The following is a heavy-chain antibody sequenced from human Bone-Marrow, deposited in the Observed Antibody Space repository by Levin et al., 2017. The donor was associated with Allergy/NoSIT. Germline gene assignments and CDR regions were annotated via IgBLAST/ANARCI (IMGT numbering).Heavy chain of an antibody. Sequence: GESLKISCAASGFSVSDNYLAWVRQAPGRGLEWVSIIYSGGNTYDADAVRGRFTISKDSSQNRLFLQMNNLRPEDTATYYCATMSSPSYYYAVDVWGQGTTVTVSS. V-gene: IGHV3-53*01. CDR2: IYSGGNT. CDR3: ATMSSPSYYYAVDV. CDR1: GFSVSDNY. J-gene: IGHJ6*02.